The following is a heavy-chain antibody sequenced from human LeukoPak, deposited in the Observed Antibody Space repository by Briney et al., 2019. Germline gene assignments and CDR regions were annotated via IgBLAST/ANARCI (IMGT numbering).Heavy chain of an antibody. CDR1: GYTFTSYY. J-gene: IGHJ4*02. V-gene: IGHV1-46*01. CDR2: INPSGGST. D-gene: IGHD4-17*01. CDR3: ARSYGDYDY. Sequence: ASVKVSCKASGYTFTSYYMHWVRQAPGQGLEWMGIINPSGGSTSYAQKFQGRVTMTRNTSISTAYMELSSLRSEDTAVYYCARSYGDYDYWGQGTLVTVSS.